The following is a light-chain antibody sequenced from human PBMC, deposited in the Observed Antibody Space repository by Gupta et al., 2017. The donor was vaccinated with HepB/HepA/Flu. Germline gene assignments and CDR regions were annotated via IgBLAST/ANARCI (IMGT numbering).Light chain of an antibody. Sequence: QSALTQPASVSGSPGQSITISCTGTSSDVGGYNFVSWYQQHPGRAPKLMIYDVSKRPSVVANRFSGSKSGNTASLTISGLQAEDEADYHCSSYRSSNTHVFGTGTKVTVL. CDR1: SSDVGGYNF. J-gene: IGLJ1*01. CDR2: DVS. V-gene: IGLV2-14*03. CDR3: SSYRSSNTHV.